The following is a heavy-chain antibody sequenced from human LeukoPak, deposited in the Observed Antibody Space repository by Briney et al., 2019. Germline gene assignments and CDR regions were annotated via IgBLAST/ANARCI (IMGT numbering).Heavy chain of an antibody. CDR3: ARDPSPSDYVWGSYRLY. CDR2: IPYDGSNK. V-gene: IGHV3-30-3*01. D-gene: IGHD3-16*02. J-gene: IGHJ4*02. Sequence: GGSLRLSCAASGFTFSSYAMHWVRQAPGKGLEWVAVIPYDGSNKYYADSVKGRFTISRDNSKNTLYLQMNSLRAEDTAVYYCARDPSPSDYVWGSYRLYWGQGTLVTVSS. CDR1: GFTFSSYA.